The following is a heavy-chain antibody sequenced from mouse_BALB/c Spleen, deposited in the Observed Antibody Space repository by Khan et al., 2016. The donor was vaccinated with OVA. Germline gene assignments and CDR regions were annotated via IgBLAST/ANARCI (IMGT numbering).Heavy chain of an antibody. D-gene: IGHD2-10*01. Sequence: QIQLVQSGPELKKPGETVKISCKASGYTFINYGMNWVKQAPGRGLKWMGWINTYTGEPTYADDFKGRFVFSLETSASTAYLQINNLQNEDTATYFCARPPYCSYVMGYWGQGTAVTVSS. V-gene: IGHV9-3-1*01. J-gene: IGHJ4*01. CDR1: GYTFINYG. CDR2: INTYTGEP. CDR3: ARPPYCSYVMGY.